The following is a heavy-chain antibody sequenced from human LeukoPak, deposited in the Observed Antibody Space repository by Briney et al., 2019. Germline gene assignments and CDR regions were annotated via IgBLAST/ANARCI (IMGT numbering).Heavy chain of an antibody. CDR2: INHSGST. V-gene: IGHV4-34*01. D-gene: IGHD6-19*01. J-gene: IGHJ6*04. Sequence: SETLSLTCTVSGGSISSYYWSWIRQPPGKGLEWIGEINHSGSTNYNPSLKSRVTISVDTSKNQFSLKLSSVTAADTAVYYCARGRGWYTDVWGKGTTVTVSS. CDR3: ARGRGWYTDV. CDR1: GGSISSYY.